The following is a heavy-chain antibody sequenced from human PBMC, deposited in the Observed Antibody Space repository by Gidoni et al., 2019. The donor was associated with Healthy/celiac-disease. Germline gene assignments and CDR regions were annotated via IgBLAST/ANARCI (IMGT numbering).Heavy chain of an antibody. CDR3: AHSGYYVNHAFNI. J-gene: IGHJ3*02. D-gene: IGHD1-26*01. CDR2: IYWDDDN. CDR1: GFSLSSSGVG. Sequence: QITLKESGPTLVTPTQTLPLPCTFSGFSLSSSGVGVGWSRRPPGKALEWLALIYWDDDNRYNPSLKSRLTSTKDTSKNQVVLTMTNMDPVDTATFYGAHSGYYVNHAFNIWGQGTMVTVSA. V-gene: IGHV2-5*02.